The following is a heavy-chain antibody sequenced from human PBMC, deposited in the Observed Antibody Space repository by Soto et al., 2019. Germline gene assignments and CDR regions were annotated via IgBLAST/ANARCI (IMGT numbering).Heavy chain of an antibody. D-gene: IGHD2-8*01. V-gene: IGHV3-23*01. J-gene: IGHJ4*02. CDR2: INGRGDTT. CDR3: VKEHTIGGKYSFDY. Sequence: GGSXRLSCASSGFTFSAYSMTWVRQAPGKGLQWVSSINGRGDTTYYAASVKGRFTISRDNSKTTVFLQMNSLRAGDTAVYYCVKEHTIGGKYSFDYWGQGALVTVSS. CDR1: GFTFSAYS.